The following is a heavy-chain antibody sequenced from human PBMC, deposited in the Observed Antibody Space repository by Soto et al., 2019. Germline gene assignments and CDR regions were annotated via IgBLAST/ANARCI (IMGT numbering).Heavy chain of an antibody. J-gene: IGHJ5*02. Sequence: LAETLCVTCTVSVYSISIYYLSWIRQRPGQGLEWIGDIYYSGSTNYNPSVKSRVTISVDTSKNEFSLRLSSVTAAATAYYSCARSFYDLSTATGGHWFDPWGHGTRVTVSS. CDR1: VYSISIYY. D-gene: IGHD3-9*01. V-gene: IGHV4-59*01. CDR2: IYYSGST. CDR3: ARSFYDLSTATGGHWFDP.